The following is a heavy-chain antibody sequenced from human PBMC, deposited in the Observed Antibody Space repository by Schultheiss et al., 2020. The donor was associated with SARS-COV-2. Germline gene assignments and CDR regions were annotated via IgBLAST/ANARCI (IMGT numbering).Heavy chain of an antibody. Sequence: GGSLRLSCAASGFTFSSYSMNWVRQAPGKGLEWVSYISSSSSTIYYADSVKGRFTISRDNAKNSLYLQMNSLRAEDTAVYYCARDRSPVVVPGARDDVWGQGTTVTVSS. CDR1: GFTFSSYS. CDR2: ISSSSSTI. CDR3: ARDRSPVVVPGARDDV. D-gene: IGHD2-2*01. V-gene: IGHV3-48*04. J-gene: IGHJ6*02.